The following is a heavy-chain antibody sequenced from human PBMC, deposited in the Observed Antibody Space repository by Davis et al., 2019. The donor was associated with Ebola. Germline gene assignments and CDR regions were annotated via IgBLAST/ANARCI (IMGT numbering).Heavy chain of an antibody. Sequence: MPSETLSLTCTVSGGSISNYYWSWIRQPPGKGLEWIGYIYYSGSTNYNPSLKSRVTISVDTSKNQFSLNLSSVTAADTAVYYCARLGATSGVYLDYWGQGTLVTVSS. D-gene: IGHD1-26*01. J-gene: IGHJ4*02. CDR1: GGSISNYY. CDR2: IYYSGST. CDR3: ARLGATSGVYLDY. V-gene: IGHV4-59*01.